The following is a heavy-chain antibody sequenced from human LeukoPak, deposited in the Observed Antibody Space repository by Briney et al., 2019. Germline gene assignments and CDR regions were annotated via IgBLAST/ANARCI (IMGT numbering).Heavy chain of an antibody. V-gene: IGHV4-31*03. CDR3: ATTTVTTLFDY. CDR1: GGSISSGGYY. D-gene: IGHD4-17*01. CDR2: IYYSGST. J-gene: IGHJ4*02. Sequence: SETLSLTCTVSGGSISSGGYYWSWIRQHPGKGLEWIGYIYYSGSTYYNPSLKSRVTISVDTSKNQFSLKLSSVTAADTAVYYCATTTVTTLFDYWGQGTLVTVSS.